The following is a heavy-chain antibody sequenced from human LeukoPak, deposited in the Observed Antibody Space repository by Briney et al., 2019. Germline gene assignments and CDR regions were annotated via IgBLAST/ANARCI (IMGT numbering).Heavy chain of an antibody. CDR2: ISYDGSNK. D-gene: IGHD3-10*01. Sequence: GGSLRLSCAASGFTFSSYGMHWVRQAPGKGLEWVAVISYDGSNKYYADSVKGRFTISRDNSKNTLHLQMNSLRAEDTAVYYCAKDRGSGSSPPHYYHYGMDVWGQGTTVTVSS. CDR3: AKDRGSGSSPPHYYHYGMDV. J-gene: IGHJ6*02. CDR1: GFTFSSYG. V-gene: IGHV3-30*18.